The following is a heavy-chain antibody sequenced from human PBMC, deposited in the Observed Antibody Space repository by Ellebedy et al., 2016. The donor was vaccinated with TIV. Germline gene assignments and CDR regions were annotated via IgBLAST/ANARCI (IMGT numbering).Heavy chain of an antibody. CDR3: VREGGIIPTRTEYFDK. D-gene: IGHD3-3*01. Sequence: GESLKISXVASRFTFSTYWMSWVRQAPGQGLEWVANIKEDGSAKHYVDSVKGRFTISRDNAKNSLFLEMNSLRSDDTDVYYCVREGGIIPTRTEYFDKWGQGTLVTVSS. CDR2: IKEDGSAK. J-gene: IGHJ4*02. V-gene: IGHV3-7*03. CDR1: RFTFSTYW.